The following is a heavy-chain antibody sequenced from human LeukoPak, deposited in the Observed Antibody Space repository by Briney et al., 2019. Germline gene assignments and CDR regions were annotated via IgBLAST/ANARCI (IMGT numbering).Heavy chain of an antibody. CDR2: VSNSGST. Sequence: SETLSLTSTVSDASISSGAYCWNWIRQLPGKGLGWIGYVSNSGSTYNNPSFKSRVTISVDTSENQFSLKLSSVTVADTAVYYCARSRLGTLYAIYYFDYWGQGTLVTVSS. CDR1: DASISSGAYC. D-gene: IGHD2/OR15-2a*01. J-gene: IGHJ4*02. V-gene: IGHV4-31*03. CDR3: ARSRLGTLYAIYYFDY.